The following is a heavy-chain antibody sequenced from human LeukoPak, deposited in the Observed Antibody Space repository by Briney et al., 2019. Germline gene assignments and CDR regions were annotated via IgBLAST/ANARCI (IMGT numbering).Heavy chain of an antibody. CDR1: GFTFSSYA. Sequence: GRSLRLSCAASGFTFSSYAMHWVRQAPGKGLEWVAVISYDGSNKYYADSVKGRFTISRDNSKNTLYLQMNSLRAEDTAVYYCARESRMTTVTTPPDYWGQGTLVTVSS. D-gene: IGHD4-17*01. V-gene: IGHV3-30-3*01. CDR2: ISYDGSNK. J-gene: IGHJ4*02. CDR3: ARESRMTTVTTPPDY.